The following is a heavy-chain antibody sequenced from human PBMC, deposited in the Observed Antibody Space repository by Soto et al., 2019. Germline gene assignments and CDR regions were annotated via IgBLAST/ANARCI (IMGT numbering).Heavy chain of an antibody. J-gene: IGHJ4*02. CDR3: ARLEGLATSSYYFDF. Sequence: QLQLQASGPGLVKPSEALSLTCSVSGGSISSSSYYWGWIRQPPGKGLEWIGSIYYSGSTYYNPSLKSRVTRSTEKSKNQFSLKLSSLTAADTAVYYCARLEGLATSSYYFDFWGQGTLVTVSS. D-gene: IGHD6-6*01. CDR1: GGSISSSSYY. V-gene: IGHV4-39*01. CDR2: IYYSGST.